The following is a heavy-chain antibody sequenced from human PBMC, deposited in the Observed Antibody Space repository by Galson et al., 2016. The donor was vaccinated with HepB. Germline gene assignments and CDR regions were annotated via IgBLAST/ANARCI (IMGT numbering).Heavy chain of an antibody. D-gene: IGHD5-24*01. CDR3: AIGRARWLQWGSAFDY. Sequence: TLSLTCTVSGDSISSGGHYWSWIRQHPGKGLEWIGYIYSSGNTYYNPSLKSRITMSADTSKNQFSLNLSSVTAADTAVYYCAIGRARWLQWGSAFDYWGQGTLVIVSS. CDR1: GDSISSGGHY. J-gene: IGHJ4*02. V-gene: IGHV4-31*03. CDR2: IYSSGNT.